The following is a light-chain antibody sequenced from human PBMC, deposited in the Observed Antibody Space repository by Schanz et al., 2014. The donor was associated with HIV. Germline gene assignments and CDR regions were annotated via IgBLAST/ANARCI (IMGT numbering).Light chain of an antibody. CDR1: QYISRW. V-gene: IGKV1-5*03. Sequence: DIQMTQSPSTLSASVGDGVTITCRASQYISRWLAWYQQKPGQAPHLLIYQASTLQTGVSSRFSGSGSGTEFTLTISSLQPEDFATYYCQQCVTYPYTFGQGTKLDIK. CDR3: QQCVTYPYT. J-gene: IGKJ2*01. CDR2: QAS.